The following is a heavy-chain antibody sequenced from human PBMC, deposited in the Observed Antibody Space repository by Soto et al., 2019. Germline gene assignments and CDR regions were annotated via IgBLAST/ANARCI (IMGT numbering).Heavy chain of an antibody. V-gene: IGHV3-15*01. J-gene: IGHJ4*02. D-gene: IGHD4-17*01. CDR2: IKSKTDGGTT. CDR1: GFTFSDAW. CDR3: TTPPTTVTLDY. Sequence: EVQLVESGGGLVKPGGSLRLSCAASGFTFSDAWMSWVRQAPGKGLEWVGRIKSKTDGGTTDYAAPVKGRFTISRDDSKITLYLQMNSLKTEDTAVYYCTTPPTTVTLDYWGQGTLVTVSS.